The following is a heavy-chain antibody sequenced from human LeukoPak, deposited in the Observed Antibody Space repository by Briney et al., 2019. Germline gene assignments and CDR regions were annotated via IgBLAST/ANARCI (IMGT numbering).Heavy chain of an antibody. CDR1: GFTFSSYA. Sequence: PGGSLRLSCAASGFTFSSYAMHWVRQAPGKGLEWVAIISYGGINKYYADSVKGGFTISRDNSKNTLYLQMNSLRAQDTAVYYCAIVGGDCYDSSGYSAWNAFDIWGQGTMVTVSS. V-gene: IGHV3-30*14. CDR2: ISYGGINK. CDR3: AIVGGDCYDSSGYSAWNAFDI. D-gene: IGHD3-22*01. J-gene: IGHJ3*02.